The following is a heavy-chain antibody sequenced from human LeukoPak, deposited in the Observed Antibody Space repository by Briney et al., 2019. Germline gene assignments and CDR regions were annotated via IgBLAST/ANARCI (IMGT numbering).Heavy chain of an antibody. Sequence: GGSLRLSCAASGFRFTIHWMSWVRQAPGKGLEWVASIKEDGSEKYYVDSVKGRFTISRDNAKNSLFLQMNSLRVEDTAVYYCARDRPHYGNTHLFDPWGQGTLVTVSS. J-gene: IGHJ5*02. CDR3: ARDRPHYGNTHLFDP. CDR2: IKEDGSEK. D-gene: IGHD3-10*01. CDR1: GFRFTIHW. V-gene: IGHV3-7*01.